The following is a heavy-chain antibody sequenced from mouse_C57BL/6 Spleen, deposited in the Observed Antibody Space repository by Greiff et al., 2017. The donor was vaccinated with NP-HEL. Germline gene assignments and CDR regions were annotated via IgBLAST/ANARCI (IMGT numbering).Heavy chain of an antibody. CDR3: AKLTGYFDY. CDR2: INPYNGGT. J-gene: IGHJ2*01. Sequence: EVQLQQSGPVLVKPGASVKMSCKASGYTFTDYYMNWVKQSHGKSLEWIGVINPYNGGTSYNQKFKGKATLTVDKSSSTAYMELNSLTSEDSAVYYCAKLTGYFDYWGQGTTLTVSS. D-gene: IGHD4-1*01. V-gene: IGHV1-19*01. CDR1: GYTFTDYY.